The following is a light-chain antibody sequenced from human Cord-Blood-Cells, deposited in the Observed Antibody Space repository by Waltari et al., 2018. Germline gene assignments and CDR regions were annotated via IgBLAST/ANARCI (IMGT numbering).Light chain of an antibody. V-gene: IGKV1-27*01. CDR3: QKYNSAPWT. CDR2: AAS. J-gene: IGKJ1*01. Sequence: DIQMTQSPSSLSASVGDRVTITCRASQGISNYLAWYQQKPGKVPKLLIYAASTLQSGVPSRFSGSGSGTEFTLTISSLLPEDVATYYCQKYNSAPWTFGQGTKVEIK. CDR1: QGISNY.